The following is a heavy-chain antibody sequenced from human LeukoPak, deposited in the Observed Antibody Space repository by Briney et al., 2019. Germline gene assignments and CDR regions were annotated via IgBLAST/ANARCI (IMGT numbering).Heavy chain of an antibody. Sequence: GASVKVSCKASGYTFTGYYMHWVRQAPGQGLEWMGWINPNSGGINYAQKFQGRVTMTRDTSTSTVYMELSSLRSEDTAVYYCARGAPPTYYDSRGYLDYWGQGTQVTVSS. V-gene: IGHV1-2*02. J-gene: IGHJ4*02. CDR1: GYTFTGYY. D-gene: IGHD3-22*01. CDR3: ARGAPPTYYDSRGYLDY. CDR2: INPNSGGI.